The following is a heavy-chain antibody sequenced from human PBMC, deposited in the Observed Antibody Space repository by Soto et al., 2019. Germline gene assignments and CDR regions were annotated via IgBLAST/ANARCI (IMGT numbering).Heavy chain of an antibody. CDR1: GFTFSSYS. V-gene: IGHV3-48*01. CDR3: ARGALSPRVVTRYWYFDL. CDR2: ISSSSSTI. Sequence: PGGSLRLSCAASGFTFSSYSMNWVRQAPGKGLEWVSYISSSSSTIYYADSVKGRFTISRDNAKNSLYLQMNSLRAEDTAVYYCARGALSPRVVTRYWYFDLWGRGTLVTVSS. J-gene: IGHJ2*01. D-gene: IGHD2-21*02.